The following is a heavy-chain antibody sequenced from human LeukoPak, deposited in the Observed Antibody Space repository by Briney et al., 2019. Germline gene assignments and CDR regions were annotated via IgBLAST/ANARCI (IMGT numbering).Heavy chain of an antibody. CDR2: IYHSGST. D-gene: IGHD1-14*01. CDR3: ARGGGTTLDY. V-gene: IGHV4-4*02. J-gene: IGHJ4*02. Sequence: PSETLSLTCAVSGGSISSSNWWSWVRQPPGKGLEWIGEIYHSGSTNYNPSLMSRVTISVDKSKNQFSLKLSSVTAADTVVYYCARGGGTTLDYWGQGTLVTVSS. CDR1: GGSISSSNW.